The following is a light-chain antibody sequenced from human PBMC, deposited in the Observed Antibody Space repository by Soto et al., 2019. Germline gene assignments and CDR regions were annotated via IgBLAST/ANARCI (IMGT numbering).Light chain of an antibody. CDR1: QSITSNY. J-gene: IGKJ1*01. Sequence: ETVLTQSPGTLSLSPGEGATLSCMASQSITSNYLAWYQQKPGQAPRLLIYGASSRATGIPDRFSGSGSGTDFTLTISRLEPEDFAVYYCQQYGSSPLTFGQGTKVEIK. CDR2: GAS. V-gene: IGKV3-20*01. CDR3: QQYGSSPLT.